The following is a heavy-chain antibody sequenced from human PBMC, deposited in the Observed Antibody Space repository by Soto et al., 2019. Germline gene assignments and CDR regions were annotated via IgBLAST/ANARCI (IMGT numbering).Heavy chain of an antibody. CDR3: ARDPPHCSSTSCYSDY. Sequence: GGSLRLSCAASGFTFSYYGINWVRQAPGKGLEWLSSISSSSSYIYYADSVKGRFTISRDNAKNSLYLQMNSLRAEDTAVYYCARDPPHCSSTSCYSDYWGQGTLVTVSS. D-gene: IGHD2-2*01. CDR2: ISSSSSYI. CDR1: GFTFSYYG. V-gene: IGHV3-21*01. J-gene: IGHJ4*02.